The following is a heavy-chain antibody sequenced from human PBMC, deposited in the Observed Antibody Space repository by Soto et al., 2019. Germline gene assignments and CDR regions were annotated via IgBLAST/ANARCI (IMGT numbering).Heavy chain of an antibody. CDR1: GFGFGDYY. V-gene: IGHV3-11*01. D-gene: IGHD6-13*01. CDR3: VRTYYSSSWFPFDR. Sequence: PXGFLRLSCTGSGFGFGDYYTSWIRQAPGKGLEWVSYIDSGDGTTYYTDSVKGRFTISRDNAKKTVYLQMSSLRVEDTALYYCVRTYYSSSWFPFDRWGQGTLVTVSS. J-gene: IGHJ4*02. CDR2: IDSGDGTT.